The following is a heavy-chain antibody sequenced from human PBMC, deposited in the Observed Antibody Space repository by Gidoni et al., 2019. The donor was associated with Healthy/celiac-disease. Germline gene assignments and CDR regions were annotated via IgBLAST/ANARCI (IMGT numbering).Heavy chain of an antibody. CDR3: ARQVAGDIYFDY. CDR2: IYYSGST. D-gene: IGHD6-19*01. J-gene: IGHJ4*02. CDR1: GCSISSSRYY. V-gene: IGHV4-39*01. Sequence: QLQLQESGPGLVKPSETLSLTCTVSGCSISSSRYYWGWIRQPPGKGLEWIGSIYYSGSTYYNPSLKSRVTISVDTSKNQFSLKLSSVTAADTAVYYCARQVAGDIYFDYWGQGTLVTVSS.